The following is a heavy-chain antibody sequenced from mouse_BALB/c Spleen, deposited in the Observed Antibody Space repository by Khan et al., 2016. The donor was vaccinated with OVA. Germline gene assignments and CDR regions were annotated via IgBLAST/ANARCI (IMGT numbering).Heavy chain of an antibody. CDR2: IDPANGDT. Sequence: EVQLQQSGAELVKPGASVKLSCTASGFNIKDTYIHWVKHRPEQGPEWIGRIDPANGDTKYDPNFQGKAPITADTSSNTAYLHLTILTSEDTAVYYCATLYGNPLAYWGQGTLVTVSA. CDR1: GFNIKDTY. J-gene: IGHJ3*01. D-gene: IGHD2-1*01. V-gene: IGHV14-3*02. CDR3: ATLYGNPLAY.